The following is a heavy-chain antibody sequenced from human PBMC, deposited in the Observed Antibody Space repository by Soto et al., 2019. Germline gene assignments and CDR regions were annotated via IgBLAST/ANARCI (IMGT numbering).Heavy chain of an antibody. CDR3: ARDRLRSGYSGYDGGYNWFDP. CDR2: IWYDGSNK. V-gene: IGHV3-33*01. Sequence: GGSLRLSCAASGFTFSSYGVHWVRQAPGKGLEWVAVIWYDGSNKYYADSVKGRFTISRDNSKNTLYLQMNSLRAEDTAVYYCARDRLRSGYSGYDGGYNWFDPWGQGTLVTVSS. CDR1: GFTFSSYG. J-gene: IGHJ5*02. D-gene: IGHD5-12*01.